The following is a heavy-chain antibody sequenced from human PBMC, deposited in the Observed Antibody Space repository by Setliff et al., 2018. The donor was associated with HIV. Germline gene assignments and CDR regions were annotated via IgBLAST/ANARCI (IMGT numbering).Heavy chain of an antibody. D-gene: IGHD3-9*01. Sequence: ASVKVSCKTSGYTFTNYYVHWVRQAPGQGLEWMGVITPNGGSANYAQKFQGRVTMTSDTSTSTVYMELRNLRSDDTAVYYCARVGGPYYDLLTGYYGAVDYWGQGTLVTVSS. CDR3: ARVGGPYYDLLTGYYGAVDY. V-gene: IGHV1-46*01. CDR1: GYTFTNYY. J-gene: IGHJ4*02. CDR2: ITPNGGSA.